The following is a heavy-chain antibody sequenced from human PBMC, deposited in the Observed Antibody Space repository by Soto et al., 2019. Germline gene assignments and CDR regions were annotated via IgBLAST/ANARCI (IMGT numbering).Heavy chain of an antibody. Sequence: QVQLQESGPGLVKPSGTLSLTCAVSGASISSSYWWSWVRQPPGKGLEWIEEIYHSSSPNYNLSLKSRVTISVDKSKNQFSLKLSSMAAADTAVYYCARGLIGVAGTWDYWSQGTLVTVSS. CDR2: IYHSSSP. V-gene: IGHV4-4*02. CDR3: ARGLIGVAGTWDY. CDR1: GASISSSYW. D-gene: IGHD3-22*01. J-gene: IGHJ4*02.